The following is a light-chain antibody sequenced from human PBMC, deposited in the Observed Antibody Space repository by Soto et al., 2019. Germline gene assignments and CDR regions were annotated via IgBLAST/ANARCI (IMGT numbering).Light chain of an antibody. CDR3: MQSTQLPPT. J-gene: IGKJ5*01. V-gene: IGKV2D-29*02. CDR2: EVS. Sequence: DVVMTQTPLSLSVAPGQPASISCKSSQSLLHITGETFLFWYLQKPGQSPQLLIYEVSTRVSGVPDRFSGSGSGTDFTLESSRVATDDVGIYYCMQSTQLPPTFGQGTRLGI. CDR1: QSLLHITGETF.